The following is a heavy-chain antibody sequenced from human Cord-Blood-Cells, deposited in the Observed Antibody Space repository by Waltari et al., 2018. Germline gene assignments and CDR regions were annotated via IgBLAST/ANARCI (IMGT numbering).Heavy chain of an antibody. Sequence: QVQLVQSGAEVKKPGASVKVSCKASGYTFAGYYMHWVRQAPGQGLEWMGRINPNSGGTNYAQKFQGRVTMTRDTSISTAYMELSRLRSDDTAVYYCAGCSSTSCYVAFDIWGQGTMVTVSS. D-gene: IGHD2-2*01. V-gene: IGHV1-2*06. J-gene: IGHJ3*02. CDR3: AGCSSTSCYVAFDI. CDR2: INPNSGGT. CDR1: GYTFAGYY.